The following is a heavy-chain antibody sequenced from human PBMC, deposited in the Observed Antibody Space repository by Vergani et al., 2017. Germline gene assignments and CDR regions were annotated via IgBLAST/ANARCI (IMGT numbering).Heavy chain of an antibody. V-gene: IGHV4-59*11. D-gene: IGHD6-19*01. CDR1: FDSIRNLY. CDR3: ASDTHSGQRADR. Sequence: QVKLQESGPGLVKSSETLSLTCSVSFDSIRNLYCNWIRQPPGKGLEWIGSIHYSENTNYNPSLKTRVTISVDTSKNQFSLTLTSVTAADTALYYCASDTHSGQRADRWGQGILVTVTS. CDR2: IHYSENT. J-gene: IGHJ5*02.